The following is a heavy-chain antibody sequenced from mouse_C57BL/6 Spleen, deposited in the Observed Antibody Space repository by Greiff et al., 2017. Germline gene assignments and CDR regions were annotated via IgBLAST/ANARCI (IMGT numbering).Heavy chain of an antibody. V-gene: IGHV1-80*01. CDR1: GYAFSSYW. Sequence: VKLMESGAELVKPGASVKISCKASGYAFSSYWMNWVKQRPGKGLEWIGQIYPGDGDTNYNGKFKGKATLTADKSSSTAYMQLSSLTSEDSAVYFCARETTVVNRAWFAYWGQGTLVTVSA. CDR3: ARETTVVNRAWFAY. J-gene: IGHJ3*01. CDR2: IYPGDGDT. D-gene: IGHD1-1*01.